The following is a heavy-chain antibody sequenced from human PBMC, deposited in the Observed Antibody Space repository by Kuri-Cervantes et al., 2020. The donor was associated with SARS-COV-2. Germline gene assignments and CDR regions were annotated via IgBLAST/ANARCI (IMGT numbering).Heavy chain of an antibody. CDR3: ASSRPGIAVAGTPGSAFDI. CDR1: GGTFSSYA. D-gene: IGHD6-19*01. Sequence: SSVKVSCKAYGGTFSSYAISWVRQAPGQGLEWMGGIIPIFGTANYAQKFQGRVTITADKSTSTAYMELSSLRSEDTAVYYCASSRPGIAVAGTPGSAFDIWGQGTRVT. J-gene: IGHJ3*02. CDR2: IIPIFGTA. V-gene: IGHV1-69*06.